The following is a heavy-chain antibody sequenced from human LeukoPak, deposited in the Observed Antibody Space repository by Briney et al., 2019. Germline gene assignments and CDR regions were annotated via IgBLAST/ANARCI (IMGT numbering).Heavy chain of an antibody. D-gene: IGHD3-3*01. CDR1: GGTFNNFA. CDR2: IIPMSGTA. V-gene: IGHV1-69*13. Sequence: ASVTVSCTASGGTFNNFAISWVRQAPGQGLEWVGGIIPMSGTANYAQKFQGRVTITADESTSTAYMELCSLRSEDTAIYYCASPVKYYDTWSGYPPFDYWGQGTLVTVSS. CDR3: ASPVKYYDTWSGYPPFDY. J-gene: IGHJ4*02.